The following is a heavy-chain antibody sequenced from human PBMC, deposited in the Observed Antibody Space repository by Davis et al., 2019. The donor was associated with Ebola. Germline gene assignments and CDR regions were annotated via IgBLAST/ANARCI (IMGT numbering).Heavy chain of an antibody. Sequence: GGSLRLSCKASGYSFTTYWIVWVRQMPGKGLECMGIIFPGDSDTRYSPSFQGQVTISADKSISTAYLQWSSLKASDTAMYYCASTAMVSGRDYWGQGTLVTVSS. CDR1: GYSFTTYW. J-gene: IGHJ4*02. CDR2: IFPGDSDT. D-gene: IGHD5-18*01. CDR3: ASTAMVSGRDY. V-gene: IGHV5-51*01.